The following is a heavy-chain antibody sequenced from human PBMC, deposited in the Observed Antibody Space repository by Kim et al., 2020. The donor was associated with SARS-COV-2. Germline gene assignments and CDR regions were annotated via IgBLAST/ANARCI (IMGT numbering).Heavy chain of an antibody. CDR2: MNPNSGNT. CDR1: GYTFTSYD. Sequence: ASVKVSCKASGYTFTSYDINWVRQATGQGLEWMGWMNPNSGNTGYAQKFQGRVTMTRNTSISTAYMELSSLRSEDTAVYYCARGNVGDYVWGTSLNWFDPWGQGTLVTVSS. J-gene: IGHJ5*02. V-gene: IGHV1-8*01. D-gene: IGHD3-16*01. CDR3: ARGNVGDYVWGTSLNWFDP.